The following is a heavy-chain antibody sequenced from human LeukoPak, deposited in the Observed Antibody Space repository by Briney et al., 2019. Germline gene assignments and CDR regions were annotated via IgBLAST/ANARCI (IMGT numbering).Heavy chain of an antibody. D-gene: IGHD3-9*01. CDR1: GGSISSYY. J-gene: IGHJ4*02. CDR3: ARRSDEGVLRYFDWLTYFDY. CDR2: IYYSGSN. Sequence: PSETLSLTCTVSGGSISSYYWSWIRQPPGKGLEWIGYIYYSGSNYYNPSLKSRVTISVDTSKNQFSLKLSSVTAADTAVYYCARRSDEGVLRYFDWLTYFDYWGQGTLVTVSS. V-gene: IGHV4-59*12.